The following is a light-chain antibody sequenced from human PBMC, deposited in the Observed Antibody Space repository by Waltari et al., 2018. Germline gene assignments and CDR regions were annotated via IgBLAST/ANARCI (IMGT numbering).Light chain of an antibody. V-gene: IGLV2-14*03. CDR3: SSYTSSSTLNVV. J-gene: IGLJ2*01. CDR1: SSDAGGYNC. Sequence: QSALTQPASVSGSPGQSLTISCTGTSSDAGGYNCVSWHQQHPGKAPKHMIYDVSNRPSGVSNRFSGSKSGNTASLTISGLQAEDEADYYCSSYTSSSTLNVVFGGGTKLTVL. CDR2: DVS.